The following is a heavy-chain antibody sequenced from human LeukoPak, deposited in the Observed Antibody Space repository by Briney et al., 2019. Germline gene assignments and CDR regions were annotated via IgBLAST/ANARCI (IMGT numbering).Heavy chain of an antibody. CDR3: AKDYSGSYFFDY. CDR1: GFTFSNFG. Sequence: PGGSLRLSCTTSGFTFSNFGMHWVRQAPGKGLEWVSAISGSGGSTYYADSVKGRFTISRDNSKNTLYLQMNSLRAEDTAVYYCAKDYSGSYFFDYWGQGTLVTVSS. CDR2: ISGSGGST. V-gene: IGHV3-23*01. D-gene: IGHD1-26*01. J-gene: IGHJ4*02.